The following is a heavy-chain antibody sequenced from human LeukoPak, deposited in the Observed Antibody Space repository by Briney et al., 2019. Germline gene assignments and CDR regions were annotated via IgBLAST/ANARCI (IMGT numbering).Heavy chain of an antibody. J-gene: IGHJ6*02. V-gene: IGHV4-59*01. CDR3: ARAGDYYDSSGQYYYYGMDV. D-gene: IGHD3-22*01. CDR1: GGSISSYY. CDR2: IYYSGST. Sequence: SETLSLTCTVSGGSISSYYWSWIRQPPGKGLEWIGYIYYSGSTNYNPSLKSRVTISVDTSKNQFSLKLSSVTAADTAVYYCARAGDYYDSSGQYYYYGMDVWGQGTAVTVSS.